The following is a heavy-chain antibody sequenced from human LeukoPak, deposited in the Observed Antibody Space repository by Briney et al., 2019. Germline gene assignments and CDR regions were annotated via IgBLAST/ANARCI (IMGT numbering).Heavy chain of an antibody. J-gene: IGHJ4*02. CDR2: IAGSGAGT. V-gene: IGHV3-23*01. D-gene: IGHD6-6*01. CDR1: GFTFSSYA. Sequence: GGSLRLSCAASGFTFSSYAMSWVRQAPGKGLEWVSAIAGSGAGTYYADSVKGRFTISRDNSKNTLYLQMNSLRAEDTAVYYCAKRIAAPPRSFDYWGQGILVTVSS. CDR3: AKRIAAPPRSFDY.